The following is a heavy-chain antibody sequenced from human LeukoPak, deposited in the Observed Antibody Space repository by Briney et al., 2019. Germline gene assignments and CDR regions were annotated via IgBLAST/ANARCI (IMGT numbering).Heavy chain of an antibody. Sequence: HPGGSLRLSCAASGFTVSSNYMSWVRQAPGKGLEWVSVIYSGGSTYYADSVKGRFTISRDNAKNSLYLQMKSLRDEDTAIYYCARDYGDLPARVPYFDYWGQGTLVTVSS. CDR1: GFTVSSNY. J-gene: IGHJ4*02. D-gene: IGHD4-17*01. V-gene: IGHV3-66*01. CDR2: IYSGGST. CDR3: ARDYGDLPARVPYFDY.